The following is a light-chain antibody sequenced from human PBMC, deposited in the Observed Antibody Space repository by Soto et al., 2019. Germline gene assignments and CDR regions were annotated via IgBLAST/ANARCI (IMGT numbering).Light chain of an antibody. V-gene: IGLV2-14*03. Sequence: QSALTQPASVSGSPGQSITISCTGTSSDVGGYNYVSWYQHHPGKAPKLMIYDVSNRPSGVPNRFSGSKSGNTASLTISGLQAEDEADYFCSSYSSSSTSVVFGGGTKVTVL. CDR3: SSYSSSSTSVV. CDR1: SSDVGGYNY. CDR2: DVS. J-gene: IGLJ2*01.